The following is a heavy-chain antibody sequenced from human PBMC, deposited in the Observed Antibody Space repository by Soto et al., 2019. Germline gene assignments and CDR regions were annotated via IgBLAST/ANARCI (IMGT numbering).Heavy chain of an antibody. CDR2: INAGNGNT. CDR1: GYTFTSYA. V-gene: IGHV1-3*01. CDR3: ASLSPGSRRVNDYYSYMDV. Sequence: ASVKVSCKASGYTFTSYALHWVRQAPGQRLEWMGWINAGNGNTKYSQKFQGRVTITRDTSASTAYMELSSLRSEDTAVFYCASLSPGSRRVNDYYSYMDVWGKGTTVTVSS. D-gene: IGHD5-12*01. J-gene: IGHJ6*03.